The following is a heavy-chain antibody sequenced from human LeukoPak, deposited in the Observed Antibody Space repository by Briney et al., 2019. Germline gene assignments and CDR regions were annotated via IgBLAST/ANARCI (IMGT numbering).Heavy chain of an antibody. CDR1: GYTLTELS. Sequence: ASVKVSCKVSGYTLTELSMHWVRQAPGKGLEWKGGFDPEDGETIYAQKFQGRVTMTEDTSTDTAYMELSSLRSEDTAVYYCATANYDFWSGYYRPSYYYGMDVWGQGTTVTVSS. V-gene: IGHV1-24*01. CDR2: FDPEDGET. D-gene: IGHD3-3*01. CDR3: ATANYDFWSGYYRPSYYYGMDV. J-gene: IGHJ6*02.